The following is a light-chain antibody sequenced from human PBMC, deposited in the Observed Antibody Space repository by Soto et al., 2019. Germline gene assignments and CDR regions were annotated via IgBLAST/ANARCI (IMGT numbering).Light chain of an antibody. Sequence: QSGLTQPPSVSGAPGQRVTIACTGSSSNIGAGYGVHWYIQLPGTAPKLLVYGDSNRPSGVPDRFSGSKSDTSASLAITGLQAEDEADYYCQSYDSSLSGVIFGGGTKLTVL. V-gene: IGLV1-40*01. CDR2: GDS. CDR1: SSNIGAGYG. CDR3: QSYDSSLSGVI. J-gene: IGLJ2*01.